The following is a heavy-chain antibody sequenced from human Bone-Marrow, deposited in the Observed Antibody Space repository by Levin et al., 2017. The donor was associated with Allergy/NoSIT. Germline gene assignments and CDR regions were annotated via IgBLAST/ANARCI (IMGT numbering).Heavy chain of an antibody. CDR3: ARAGSGSSPFDY. CDR1: GFTVSSSY. Sequence: SCAGSGFTVSSSYMSWVRQAPGKGLEWVSGIYSGGSTYYADSVKGRFAIPRDNSKNTVYLQMNSLRPEDTAVYYCARAGSGSSPFDYWGQGTLVTVSS. V-gene: IGHV3-66*02. CDR2: IYSGGST. D-gene: IGHD3-10*01. J-gene: IGHJ4*02.